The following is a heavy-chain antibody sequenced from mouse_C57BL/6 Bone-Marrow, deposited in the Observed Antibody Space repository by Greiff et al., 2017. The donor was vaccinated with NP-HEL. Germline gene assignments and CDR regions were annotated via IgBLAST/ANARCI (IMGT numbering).Heavy chain of an antibody. CDR1: GYTFTSYW. J-gene: IGHJ4*01. D-gene: IGHD1-1*01. Sequence: QVQLQQSGAELVKPGASVKLSCKASGYTFTSYWMHWVKQRPGQGLEWIGMIHPNSGSTNYNEKFKSKAILTVDKSSSTAYMQLSSLTSEDSAVYYCARFGSSYDYYAMDYWGQGTSVTVSS. CDR3: ARFGSSYDYYAMDY. CDR2: IHPNSGST. V-gene: IGHV1-64*01.